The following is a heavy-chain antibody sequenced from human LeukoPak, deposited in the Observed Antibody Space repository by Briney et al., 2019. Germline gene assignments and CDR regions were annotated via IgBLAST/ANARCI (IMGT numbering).Heavy chain of an antibody. D-gene: IGHD6-13*01. CDR2: IYSSGSA. J-gene: IGHJ4*02. CDR3: ARRAGNSWFFDY. V-gene: IGHV4-4*07. Sequence: PSETLSLTCTVPVGSISTYYWTWIRQPAGQGLEWIGHIYSSGSANYNPSLKSRVTMSVDTSKNQLSLRLTSVTAADTAADYCARRAGNSWFFDYWGQGILVTVSS. CDR1: VGSISTYY.